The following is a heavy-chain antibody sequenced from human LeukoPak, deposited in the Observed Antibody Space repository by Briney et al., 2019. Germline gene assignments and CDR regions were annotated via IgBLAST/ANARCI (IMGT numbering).Heavy chain of an antibody. CDR1: GFTVSSNY. CDR3: ARSPLWFGPNFDY. D-gene: IGHD3-10*01. V-gene: IGHV3-53*01. CDR2: IYSGGST. Sequence: GGSLRLSCAASGFTVSSNYMSWVRQAPGKGLGWVSVIYSGGSTYYADSVKGRFTISRDNSKNTLYLQMNSLRAEDTAVYYCARSPLWFGPNFDYWGQGTLVTVSS. J-gene: IGHJ4*02.